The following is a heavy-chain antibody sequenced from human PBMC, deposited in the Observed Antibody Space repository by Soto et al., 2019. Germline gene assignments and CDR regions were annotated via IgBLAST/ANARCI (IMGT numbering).Heavy chain of an antibody. V-gene: IGHV3-11*05. D-gene: IGHD5-12*01. Sequence: GGSLRLSCVASGFTFSDYYMSWIRQAPGKGLEWVSYISSSSSYTNYADSVKGRFTISRDNAKNSLYLQMNSLRAEDTAVYCCARDHHRYSGYDYVDYWGQGTLVTVSS. CDR1: GFTFSDYY. J-gene: IGHJ4*02. CDR2: ISSSSSYT. CDR3: ARDHHRYSGYDYVDY.